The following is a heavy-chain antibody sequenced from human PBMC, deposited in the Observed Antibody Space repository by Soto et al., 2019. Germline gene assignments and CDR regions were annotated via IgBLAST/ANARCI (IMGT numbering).Heavy chain of an antibody. CDR2: IIPIFGTA. V-gene: IGHV1-69*01. D-gene: IGHD3-22*01. CDR1: VGTFSSYA. J-gene: IGHJ5*02. CDR3: ARDKWDYYDSSGYETNWFDP. Sequence: QVQLVQSGAEVKKPGSSVKVSCKASVGTFSSYAISWVRQAPGQGLEWMGGIIPIFGTANYAQKFQGRVTITADESTSTACMELSSLRSEDTAVYYCARDKWDYYDSSGYETNWFDPWGQGTLVTVSS.